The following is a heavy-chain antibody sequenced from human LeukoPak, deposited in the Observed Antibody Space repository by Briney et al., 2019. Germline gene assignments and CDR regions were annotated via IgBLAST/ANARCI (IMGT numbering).Heavy chain of an antibody. Sequence: GGSLRLSCAASGFTFSDYYMSWLRQAPGKGLEWVSYISSSGSTIYYADSVKGRFTISRDNAKNSLYLQMNSLRAEDTAVYYCARDLVYDSSGYYIYYYGMDVWGQGTTVTVSS. CDR1: GFTFSDYY. D-gene: IGHD3-22*01. V-gene: IGHV3-11*01. CDR3: ARDLVYDSSGYYIYYYGMDV. J-gene: IGHJ6*02. CDR2: ISSSGSTI.